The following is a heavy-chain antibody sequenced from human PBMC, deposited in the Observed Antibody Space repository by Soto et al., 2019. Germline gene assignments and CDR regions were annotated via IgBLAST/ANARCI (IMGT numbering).Heavy chain of an antibody. CDR3: AKEGLYKTLDY. J-gene: IGHJ4*02. D-gene: IGHD1-1*01. CDR2: ISYDGNNK. V-gene: IGHV3-30*18. Sequence: GGSLRLSCAASGFTFKSYGMHWVRQAPGKGLEWVAVISYDGNNKYYADSVKGRFTISRDIPKNTLYLQLNSLRAEDTAVYYCAKEGLYKTLDYWGQGTLVTVSS. CDR1: GFTFKSYG.